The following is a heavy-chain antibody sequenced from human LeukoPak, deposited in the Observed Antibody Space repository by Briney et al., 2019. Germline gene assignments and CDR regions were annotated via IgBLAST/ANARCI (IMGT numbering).Heavy chain of an antibody. CDR1: GGSFSGYY. J-gene: IGHJ4*02. V-gene: IGHV4-34*01. Sequence: SETLSLTCAVYGGSFSGYYWSWIRQPPGKGLEWIGEINHSGSTNYNPSLKSRVTISVDTSKNQFSLKLSSVTAADTAVHYCARGGGSYYQDYWGQGTLVTVSS. CDR3: ARGGGSYYQDY. CDR2: INHSGST. D-gene: IGHD1-26*01.